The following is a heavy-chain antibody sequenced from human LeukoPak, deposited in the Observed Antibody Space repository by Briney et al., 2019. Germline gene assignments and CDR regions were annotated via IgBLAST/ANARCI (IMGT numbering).Heavy chain of an antibody. CDR3: ARDSGITNMFGGGRGSALEEPNDVFDM. CDR1: GYTFTNYG. D-gene: IGHD3-16*01. Sequence: ASVKVSCKASGYTFTNYGTSWVRQAPGQGLEWMGWISVYSGNTNYAQKFQGRVTMTTDTSTSTAIMELRSLRSDDTAVYYCARDSGITNMFGGGRGSALEEPNDVFDMWGQGTMVIVSS. V-gene: IGHV1-18*01. J-gene: IGHJ3*02. CDR2: ISVYSGNT.